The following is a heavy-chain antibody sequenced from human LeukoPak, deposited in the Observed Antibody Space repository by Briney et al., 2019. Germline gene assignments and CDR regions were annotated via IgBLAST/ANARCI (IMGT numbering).Heavy chain of an antibody. J-gene: IGHJ6*03. CDR3: ARERGTANYDDSGLTLHYYYMDV. D-gene: IGHD4-17*01. Sequence: SATLSLTCAVSGGSITSDYWSSLRQSPGKGLEWLRYIYSRGTNNNPSLKSRVTISADTSKNRFSLNLTSVTAADTAVYFCARERGTANYDDSGLTLHYYYMDVWGKGTTVTVSS. CDR1: GGSITSDY. V-gene: IGHV4-59*13. CDR2: IYSRGT.